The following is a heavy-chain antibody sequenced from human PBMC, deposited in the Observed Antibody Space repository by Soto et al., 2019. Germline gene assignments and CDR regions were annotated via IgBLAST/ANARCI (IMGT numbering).Heavy chain of an antibody. D-gene: IGHD3-3*02. CDR3: ARDKDRQQLGGNYYYIMDV. V-gene: IGHV1-69*12. CDR2: IMPVFPTP. Sequence: QVQLVQSGAEVKKPGSSVKVSCKTSGGTFRTSAISWVRQAPGQGLEWMGGIMPVFPTPDYAHKFQGRVTLTADESTGPAYMELSSLRSEDTAVYYCARDKDRQQLGGNYYYIMDVWGPGTTVTVSS. CDR1: GGTFRTSA. J-gene: IGHJ6*01.